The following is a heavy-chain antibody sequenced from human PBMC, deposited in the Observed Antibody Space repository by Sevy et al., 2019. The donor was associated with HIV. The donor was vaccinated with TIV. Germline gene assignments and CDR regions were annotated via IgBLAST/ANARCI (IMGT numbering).Heavy chain of an antibody. CDR3: AGENAWGRGYS. D-gene: IGHD1-26*01. Sequence: SETLSLTCTVSGGSITSLYWGWIRQPPGKGLEWIANIYYNGNTTYHPSLKSRVTISLDTSKNQFSLRLGSVTAADTAIYYGAGENAWGRGYSWGQGTLVTVSS. V-gene: IGHV4-59*08. CDR2: IYYNGNT. J-gene: IGHJ4*02. CDR1: GGSITSLY.